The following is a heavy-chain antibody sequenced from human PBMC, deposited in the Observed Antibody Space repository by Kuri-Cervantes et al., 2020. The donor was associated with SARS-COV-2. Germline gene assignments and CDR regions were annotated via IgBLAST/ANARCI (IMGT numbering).Heavy chain of an antibody. CDR2: IYHSGST. D-gene: IGHD3-16*02. CDR3: ARQGLRLRLGELSRRGAFDI. J-gene: IGHJ3*02. V-gene: IGHV4-38-2*01. CDR1: GYSISSGYY. Sequence: SETLSLTCAVSGYSISSGYYWGWIRQPPGKGLEWIGSIYHSGSTYYNPSLKSRVTISVDTSKNQFSLKLSSVTAADTAVYYCARQGLRLRLGELSRRGAFDIWGQGTMVTVSS.